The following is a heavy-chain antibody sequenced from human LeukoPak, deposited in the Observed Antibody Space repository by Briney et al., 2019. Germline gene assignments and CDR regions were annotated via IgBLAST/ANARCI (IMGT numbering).Heavy chain of an antibody. CDR1: GFIVSSCE. Sequence: GGSLRLSCAVSGFIVSSCEMNWVRQAPGKGLQWISFIASDGSIEYADSVKGRFTLSRDDAQNSVSLQMNSLRTEDAGVYYCATSLSGWGTYYYMDAWGKGTTVTISS. CDR2: IASDGSI. J-gene: IGHJ6*03. CDR3: ATSLSGWGTYYYMDA. V-gene: IGHV3-48*03. D-gene: IGHD6-19*01.